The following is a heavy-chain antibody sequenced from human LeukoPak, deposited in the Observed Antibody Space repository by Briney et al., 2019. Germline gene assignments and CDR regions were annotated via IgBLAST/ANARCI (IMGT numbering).Heavy chain of an antibody. D-gene: IGHD2-2*01. Sequence: PSETLSLTCTVSGGSISSTTYYWGWIRQPPGKGLEWIGSIYYNGHTYYNPSLKSRVIISVDTSKNQFSLKLSSVTAADTAVYYCARPPRPAAIRPYDYWGQGTLVTVSS. CDR3: ARPPRPAAIRPYDY. CDR2: IYYNGHT. J-gene: IGHJ4*02. V-gene: IGHV4-39*07. CDR1: GGSISSTTYY.